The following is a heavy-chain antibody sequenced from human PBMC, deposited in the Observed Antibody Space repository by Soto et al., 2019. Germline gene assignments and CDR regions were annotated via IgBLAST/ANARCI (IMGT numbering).Heavy chain of an antibody. D-gene: IGHD3-22*01. CDR3: ARGSTMIVVPRGFIRY. V-gene: IGHV1-46*01. Sequence: ASVKVSCKASGYTFTKYGISWVRQAPGQGLEWMGIINPSGGSTSYAQKFQGRVTMTRDTSTSTVYMELSSLRSEDTAVYYCARGSTMIVVPRGFIRYWGQGTLVTVSS. CDR2: INPSGGST. J-gene: IGHJ4*02. CDR1: GYTFTKYG.